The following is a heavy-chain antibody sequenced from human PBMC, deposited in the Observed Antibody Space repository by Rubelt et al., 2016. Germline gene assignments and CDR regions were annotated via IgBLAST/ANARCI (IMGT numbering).Heavy chain of an antibody. Sequence: GGGVVQPGRSLRLSCAASGFTFSSYGMHWVRQAPGKGLEWVAVIWYDGSNKYYGDSGKGRFTISRDNSKNTVYLQMNSLKAEDTAVYYCATPSGYSTSWGQGTLVTVSP. V-gene: IGHV3-33*01. CDR2: IWYDGSNK. D-gene: IGHD6-13*01. J-gene: IGHJ5*02. CDR1: GFTFSSYG. CDR3: ATPSGYSTS.